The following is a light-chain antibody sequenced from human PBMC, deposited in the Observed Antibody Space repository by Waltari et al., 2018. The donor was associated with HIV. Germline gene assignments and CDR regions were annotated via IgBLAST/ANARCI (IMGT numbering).Light chain of an antibody. V-gene: IGKV3-11*01. CDR2: DAS. CDR3: QQRKSWPPVT. J-gene: IGKJ4*01. Sequence: DIVLTQSPVTLSLSPGERATLSCRASQSVGTFLAWYQQRPGQAPRLLISDASQRARGIPARFSGSGSGTDFTLTISSLEPEDFAVYYCQQRKSWPPVTFGGGTKVEIK. CDR1: QSVGTF.